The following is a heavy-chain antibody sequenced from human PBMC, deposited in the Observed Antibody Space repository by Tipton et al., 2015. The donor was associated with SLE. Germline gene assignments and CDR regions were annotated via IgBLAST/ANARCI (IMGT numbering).Heavy chain of an antibody. CDR3: ARRGWFFDL. Sequence: LRLSCTVSGGSISTSGYYWGWIRQPPGKGLEWIGSIYFSGRTYYNPSLKSRVTISVDTSKNQFSLRLGSVTAADTAVYFCARRGWFFDLWGRGALVTVSS. CDR2: IYFSGRT. D-gene: IGHD2-15*01. CDR1: GGSISTSGYY. J-gene: IGHJ2*01. V-gene: IGHV4-39*01.